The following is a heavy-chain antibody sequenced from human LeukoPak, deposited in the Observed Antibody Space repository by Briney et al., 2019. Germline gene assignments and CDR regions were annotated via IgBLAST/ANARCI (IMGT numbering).Heavy chain of an antibody. Sequence: PGGSLRLSCAASGFTFDNYAMHWVRQAPGKGLKWVSGMSWNSGSIGYADSVKGRFTISRDNAKNSLYLQMNSLRAEDTALYYCGKDTNGGVATITTWGQGTLVTVSS. V-gene: IGHV3-9*01. D-gene: IGHD5-24*01. CDR3: GKDTNGGVATITT. CDR2: MSWNSGSI. J-gene: IGHJ5*02. CDR1: GFTFDNYA.